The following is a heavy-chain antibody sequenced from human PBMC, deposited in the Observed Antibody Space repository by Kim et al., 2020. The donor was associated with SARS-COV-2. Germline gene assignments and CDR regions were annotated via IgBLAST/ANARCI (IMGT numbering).Heavy chain of an antibody. CDR3: AREPSSSWNYFDY. D-gene: IGHD6-13*01. J-gene: IGHJ4*02. Sequence: YHPSHKSRVTISVAKSKNPFSLKLSSVTAADTAVYYCAREPSSSWNYFDYWGQGTLVTVSS. V-gene: IGHV4-4*02.